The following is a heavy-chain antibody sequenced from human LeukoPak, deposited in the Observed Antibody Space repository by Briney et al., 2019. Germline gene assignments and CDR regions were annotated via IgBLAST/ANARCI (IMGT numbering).Heavy chain of an antibody. J-gene: IGHJ3*02. V-gene: IGHV1-69*05. CDR2: IIPIFGTA. D-gene: IGHD4-17*01. CDR3: ARSPDYGDYDAFDI. CDR1: GGTFSSYA. Sequence: SVEVSCKASGGTFSSYAISWVRQAPGQGLEWMGGIIPIFGTANYAQKFQGRVTITTDESTSTAYMELSSLRSEDTAVYYCARSPDYGDYDAFDIWGQGTMVTVSS.